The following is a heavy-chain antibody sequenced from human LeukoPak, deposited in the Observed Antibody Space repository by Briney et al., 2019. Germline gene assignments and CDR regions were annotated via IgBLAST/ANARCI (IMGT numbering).Heavy chain of an antibody. Sequence: AASVKVSCKASGYTFTSYAMNWVRQAPGQGLEWMGWINTNTGNPTYAQGFTGRFVFSLDTSVSTAYLQISSLKAEDTAVYYCARLRYSSGFEYFQHWGQGTLVTVSS. D-gene: IGHD6-19*01. V-gene: IGHV7-4-1*02. J-gene: IGHJ1*01. CDR2: INTNTGNP. CDR3: ARLRYSSGFEYFQH. CDR1: GYTFTSYA.